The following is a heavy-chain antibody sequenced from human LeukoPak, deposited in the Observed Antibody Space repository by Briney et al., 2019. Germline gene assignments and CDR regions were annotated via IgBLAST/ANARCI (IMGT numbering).Heavy chain of an antibody. V-gene: IGHV3-23*01. CDR3: AREAYYDSSGTDY. D-gene: IGHD3-22*01. CDR2: ISGSGGST. Sequence: PGGSLRLSCTVSGFTVSSNSMSWVRQAPGKGLEWVSAISGSGGSTYYADSVKGRFTISRDNSKNTLYLQMNSLRAEDTAVYYCAREAYYDSSGTDYWGQGTLVTVSS. J-gene: IGHJ4*02. CDR1: GFTVSSNS.